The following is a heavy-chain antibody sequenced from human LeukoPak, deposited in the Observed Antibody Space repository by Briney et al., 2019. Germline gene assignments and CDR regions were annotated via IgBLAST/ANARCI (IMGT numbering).Heavy chain of an antibody. CDR3: ARVTLVRGASNCFDP. CDR1: GYSISSGYY. V-gene: IGHV4-38-2*01. J-gene: IGHJ5*02. Sequence: SETLSLTCAVSGYSISSGYYWGWIRQPPGKGLEWIGNIYHSGSTDYNPSLKSRLTISVDTSKNQFSLKLNFVTAADTAIYYCARVTLVRGASNCFDPWGQGTLVTVSS. CDR2: IYHSGST. D-gene: IGHD3-10*01.